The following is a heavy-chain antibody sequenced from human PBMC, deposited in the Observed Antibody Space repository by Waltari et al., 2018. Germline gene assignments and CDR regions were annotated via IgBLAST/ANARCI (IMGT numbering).Heavy chain of an antibody. Sequence: QLQLHESGPGLVKPSETLSLSCTISGGSMTSHYWTWIRQPQGKELESIGYIHNTGTTKYNPSLKSRVTISMDTSKNQFSLKLSSVTAADTAMYYCARVPVMTPGGGPFDHWGQGILVTVSS. J-gene: IGHJ4*02. D-gene: IGHD3-16*01. CDR2: IHNTGTT. CDR3: ARVPVMTPGGGPFDH. V-gene: IGHV4-59*11. CDR1: GGSMTSHY.